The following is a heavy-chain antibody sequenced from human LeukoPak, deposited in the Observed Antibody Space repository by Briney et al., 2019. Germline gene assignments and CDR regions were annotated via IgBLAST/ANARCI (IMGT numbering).Heavy chain of an antibody. D-gene: IGHD4/OR15-4a*01. V-gene: IGHV3-53*01. Sequence: GRSLRLSCAASAFTVSSNYMSWVRQAPGKGLEWVSVIYSGGSTYYADSVKGRFTISRDNSKNTLYLQMNSLRAEDTAVYYCARGTMVRLFDYWGQGTLVTVSS. CDR3: ARGTMVRLFDY. J-gene: IGHJ4*02. CDR2: IYSGGST. CDR1: AFTVSSNY.